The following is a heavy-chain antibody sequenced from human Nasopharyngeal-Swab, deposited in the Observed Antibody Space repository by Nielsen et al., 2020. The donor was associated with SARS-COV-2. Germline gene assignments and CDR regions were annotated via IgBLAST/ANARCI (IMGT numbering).Heavy chain of an antibody. V-gene: IGHV1-2*06. CDR2: INPNSGNT. Sequence: ASVKVSCKASGYTFTGYYMHWVRQAPGQGLEWMGRINPNSGNTNYAQKLQGRVTMTTDTSTSTAYMELRSLRSDDTAVYYCARDQLLGYYFDYWGQGTLVTVSS. CDR3: ARDQLLGYYFDY. J-gene: IGHJ4*02. D-gene: IGHD2-2*01. CDR1: GYTFTGYY.